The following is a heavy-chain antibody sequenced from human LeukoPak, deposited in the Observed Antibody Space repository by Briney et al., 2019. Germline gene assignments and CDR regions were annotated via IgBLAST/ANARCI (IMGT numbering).Heavy chain of an antibody. D-gene: IGHD3-10*01. CDR2: ISSSSSYI. CDR1: GFTFSTYS. CDR3: TTYGSGRKFDY. Sequence: GGSLRLSCAASGFTFSTYSMNWVRQAPGKGLEWVSSISSSSSYIYYADSVKGRFTISRDNAKNSLFLQMNSLKSEDTAVYYCTTYGSGRKFDYWGQGILVTVSS. V-gene: IGHV3-21*03. J-gene: IGHJ4*02.